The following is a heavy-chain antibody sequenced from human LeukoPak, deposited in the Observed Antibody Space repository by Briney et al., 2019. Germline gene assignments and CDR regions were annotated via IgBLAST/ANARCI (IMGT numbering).Heavy chain of an antibody. Sequence: GGSLRLSCAASGFTFSSYAMHWVRQAPGKGLEWVAVISYDGSNKYYADSVKGRFTISRDNSKNTLYLQMNSLRAEDTAVYYCARDLAPSSGWSDYWGQGTLVTVSS. D-gene: IGHD6-19*01. J-gene: IGHJ4*02. CDR1: GFTFSSYA. CDR2: ISYDGSNK. CDR3: ARDLAPSSGWSDY. V-gene: IGHV3-30-3*01.